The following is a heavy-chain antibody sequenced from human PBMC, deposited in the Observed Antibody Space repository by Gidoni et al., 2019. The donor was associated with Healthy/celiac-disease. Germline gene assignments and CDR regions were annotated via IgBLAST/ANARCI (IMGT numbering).Heavy chain of an antibody. V-gene: IGHV3-48*02. CDR1: GFTFSSYS. D-gene: IGHD2-2*01. Sequence: EVQLVESGGGLVQPGGSLRLSCAASGFTFSSYSMNWVRQAPGKGLEWVSYISSSSSTIYYADSVKGRFTISRDNAKNSLYLQMNSLRDEDTAVYYCARDGLEYQLLVPYYYGMDVWGQGTTVTVSS. CDR3: ARDGLEYQLLVPYYYGMDV. J-gene: IGHJ6*02. CDR2: ISSSSSTI.